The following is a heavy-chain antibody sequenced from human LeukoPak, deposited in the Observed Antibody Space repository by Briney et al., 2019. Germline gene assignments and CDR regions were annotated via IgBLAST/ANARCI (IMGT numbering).Heavy chain of an antibody. D-gene: IGHD2-2*01. CDR3: AKLGMYCSSTSCLYFDY. Sequence: GGSLRLSCAASGFTFSSYAMSWVRQAPGKGLEWGSAISGSGGSTYYADSVKGRFTISRDTSKNTLYLQMNSLRAEDTAVYYCAKLGMYCSSTSCLYFDYWGQGTLVTVSS. V-gene: IGHV3-23*01. CDR2: ISGSGGST. J-gene: IGHJ4*02. CDR1: GFTFSSYA.